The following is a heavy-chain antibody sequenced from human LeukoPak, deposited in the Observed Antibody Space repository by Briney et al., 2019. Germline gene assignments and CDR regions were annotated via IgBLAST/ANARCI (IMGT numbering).Heavy chain of an antibody. CDR2: IYYSGST. J-gene: IGHJ5*02. CDR1: GGSISSSSYY. CDR3: ASSPDSSGYYHMNWFDP. Sequence: SETLSLTCTVSGGSISSSSYYWSWIRQPPGKGLEWIGYIYYSGSTNYNPSLKSRVTISVDTSKNQFSLKLSSVTAADTAVYYCASSPDSSGYYHMNWFDPWGQGTLVTVSS. D-gene: IGHD3-22*01. V-gene: IGHV4-61*01.